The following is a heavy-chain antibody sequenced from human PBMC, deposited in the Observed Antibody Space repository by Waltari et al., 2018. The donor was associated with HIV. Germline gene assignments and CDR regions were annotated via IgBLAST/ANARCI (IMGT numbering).Heavy chain of an antibody. J-gene: IGHJ4*02. CDR1: GFMFTSYW. CDR2: IKQDGSEK. CDR3: ATSRTFDY. Sequence: EVLLVESGGGLVQPGGSLRLSCTASGFMFTSYWMSWVRQAPGKGLEWLANIKQDGSEKYYVDSVKGRFTISRDNAKNSLYLQMNSLRAEDTAMYYCATSRTFDYWGQGTLVTVSS. D-gene: IGHD2-2*01. V-gene: IGHV3-7*01.